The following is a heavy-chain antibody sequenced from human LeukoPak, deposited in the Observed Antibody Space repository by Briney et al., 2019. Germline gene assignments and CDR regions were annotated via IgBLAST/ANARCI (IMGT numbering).Heavy chain of an antibody. CDR1: GFTFSSYS. CDR2: ISSSSSYI. CDR3: ASCSGGSCYLRRYFDY. D-gene: IGHD2-15*01. Sequence: PGGSLRLSCAASGFTFSSYSMNWVRQAPGKGLEWVSSISSSSSYIYYADSVKGRFTISRDNAKNSLYLQVNSLRAEDTAVYYCASCSGGSCYLRRYFDYWGQGTLVTVSS. V-gene: IGHV3-21*01. J-gene: IGHJ4*02.